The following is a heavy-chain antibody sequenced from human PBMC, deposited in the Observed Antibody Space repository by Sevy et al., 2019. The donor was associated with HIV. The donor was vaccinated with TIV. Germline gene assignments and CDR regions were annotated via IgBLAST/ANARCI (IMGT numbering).Heavy chain of an antibody. V-gene: IGHV3-30*18. D-gene: IGHD5-12*01. J-gene: IGHJ4*02. Sequence: GGSLRLSCAASGFTFSSYGMHWVRQAPGKGLEWVAVISYDGSNNYYADSVKGRFTISRDNSKNTLYLQMNSLRAEDTAVYYCAKKWIGDMATITNWGQGTLVTVSS. CDR2: ISYDGSNN. CDR1: GFTFSSYG. CDR3: AKKWIGDMATITN.